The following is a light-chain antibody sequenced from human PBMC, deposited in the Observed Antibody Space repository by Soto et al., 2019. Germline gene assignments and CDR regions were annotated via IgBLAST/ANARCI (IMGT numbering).Light chain of an antibody. CDR3: QQRSNWPLT. V-gene: IGKV3-11*01. J-gene: IGKJ4*01. CDR2: DAS. Sequence: EIVLTQSPATLSLSPGERATLSCRASQSVSSYLAWYQQKPGQAPRLLIYDASNRDTGIPPRFSGSGSGTDFTPTITSLQPEDFAVYYCQQRSNWPLTFGGGTKVEIK. CDR1: QSVSSY.